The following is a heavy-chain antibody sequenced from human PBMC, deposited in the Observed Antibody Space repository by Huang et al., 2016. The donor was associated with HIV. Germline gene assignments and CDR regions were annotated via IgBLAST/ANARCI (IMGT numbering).Heavy chain of an antibody. J-gene: IGHJ4*02. CDR2: MNPNSGNT. CDR1: GYTFSNYD. V-gene: IGHV1-8*01. Sequence: QVQLVQSGAEVKKPGASVKVSCKASGYTFSNYDINWVRQAPGQGLEWMGWMNPNSGNTGDARKFQGRVTMTRSTSISTAYMELSRLRFEDTAVYYCATLPPVNYGRSGGRVRGYWGQGSLVTVSS. D-gene: IGHD2-15*01. CDR3: ATLPPVNYGRSGGRVRGY.